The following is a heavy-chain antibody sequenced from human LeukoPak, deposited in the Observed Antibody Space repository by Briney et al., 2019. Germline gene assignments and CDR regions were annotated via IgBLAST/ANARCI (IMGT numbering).Heavy chain of an antibody. CDR1: GGSISRGGYY. Sequence: SETLSLTCTVSGGSISRGGYYWSWIRQHPGKGLEWIGYIYYSASTYYHPSLKSRVTISVDTSKNQFSLKLSSVTAADTAVYYCATVPTYYYYGMDVWGQGTTVTVSS. J-gene: IGHJ6*02. CDR3: ATVPTYYYYGMDV. D-gene: IGHD6-6*01. CDR2: IYYSAST. V-gene: IGHV4-31*03.